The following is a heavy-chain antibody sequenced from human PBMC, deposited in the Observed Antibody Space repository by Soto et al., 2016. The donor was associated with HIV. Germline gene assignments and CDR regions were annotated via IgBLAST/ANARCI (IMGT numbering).Heavy chain of an antibody. V-gene: IGHV1-2*02. CDR1: GYTFSDNF. D-gene: IGHD6-19*01. J-gene: IGHJ4*02. CDR3: ARDYRIAVAGTTHGPWGRSSLAH. Sequence: QVQLVQSGAEVKKPGASVKVSCKASGYTFSDNFIHWMRQAPGQGLEWMGWINPNSGGTNYAQKFQGRVTMTRDTSISTAYMELSRLRSDDTAVYYCARDYRIAVAGTTHGPWGRSSLAHWGQGTLVTVSS. CDR2: INPNSGGT.